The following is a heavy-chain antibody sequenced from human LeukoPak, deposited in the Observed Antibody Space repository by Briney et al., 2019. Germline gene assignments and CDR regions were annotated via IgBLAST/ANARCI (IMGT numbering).Heavy chain of an antibody. J-gene: IGHJ4*02. V-gene: IGHV1-2*02. CDR2: INANSGGT. CDR1: GYTFTGYY. CDR3: TREDY. Sequence: ASVKVSCKTSGYTFTGYYIHWVRQAPGQGLEWMGWINANSGGTIYAQKFQGRVTMTRDTSISTAYMELTSLTSDDTAVYYCTREDYWRQGTLVTVSS.